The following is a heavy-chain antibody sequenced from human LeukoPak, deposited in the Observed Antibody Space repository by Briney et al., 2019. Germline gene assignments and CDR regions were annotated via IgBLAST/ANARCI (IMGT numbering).Heavy chain of an antibody. D-gene: IGHD3-3*01. J-gene: IGHJ4*02. V-gene: IGHV1-18*01. CDR3: ASQVVRVRFVGGVAKDY. CDR2: ISAYNGNT. CDR1: GYTFTSYG. Sequence: ASVKVSCKASGYTFTSYGISWVRQAPGQGLEWMGWISAYNGNTNYAQKLQGRVTMTTDTSTSTVYMELSSLRSEDTAVYYCASQVVRVRFVGGVAKDYWGQGTLVTVSS.